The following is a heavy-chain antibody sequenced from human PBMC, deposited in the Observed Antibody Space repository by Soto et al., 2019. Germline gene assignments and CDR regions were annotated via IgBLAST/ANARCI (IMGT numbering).Heavy chain of an antibody. J-gene: IGHJ5*02. CDR1: GFTFGDYA. CDR2: IRSKAYGGTT. Sequence: GGPLRLSCTASGFTFGDYAMSWFRQAPGKGLEWVGFIRSKAYGGTTEYAASVKGRFTISRDDSKSIAYLQMNSLKTEDTAVYYCTRAPPHYYGSGSNNWFDPWGQGTLVTVSS. V-gene: IGHV3-49*03. CDR3: TRAPPHYYGSGSNNWFDP. D-gene: IGHD3-10*01.